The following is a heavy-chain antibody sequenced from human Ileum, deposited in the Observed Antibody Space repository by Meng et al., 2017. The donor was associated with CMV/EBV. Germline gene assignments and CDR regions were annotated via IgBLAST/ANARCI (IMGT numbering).Heavy chain of an antibody. D-gene: IGHD1-26*01. V-gene: IGHV3-23*04. J-gene: IGHJ4*02. CDR2: ISDGSEYT. CDR1: GFTFSSYA. CDR3: AKAQTSWERVFDY. Sequence: EVHLVESGGGLVQPGGSLRLSCAGSGFTFSSYAMAWVRQAPGKGLEWVSTISDGSEYTYYADSVKGRFTISRDNSKNTLYLQVSSLRAEDTAIYYCAKAQTSWERVFDYWGQGALVTVSS.